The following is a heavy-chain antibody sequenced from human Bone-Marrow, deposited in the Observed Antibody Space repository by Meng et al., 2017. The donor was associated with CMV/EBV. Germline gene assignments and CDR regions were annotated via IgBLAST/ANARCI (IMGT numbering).Heavy chain of an antibody. D-gene: IGHD3-3*01. CDR3: ARAHPYDFWSGSV. Sequence: ASVKVSCKASGYRFTKYGISWVRQAPGQGPEWMGWINPSSGGTKNAQKFQGRVTMTRDTSISTAYMELSRLRSDDTAVYFCARAHPYDFWSGSVWGQGTTVTVSS. J-gene: IGHJ6*02. CDR1: GYRFTKYG. V-gene: IGHV1-2*02. CDR2: INPSSGGT.